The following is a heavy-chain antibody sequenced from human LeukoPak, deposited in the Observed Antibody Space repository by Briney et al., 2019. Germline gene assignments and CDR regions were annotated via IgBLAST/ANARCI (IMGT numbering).Heavy chain of an antibody. V-gene: IGHV3-48*02. D-gene: IGHD2-21*01. Sequence: GGSLRLSCAASGFTFSSYYMHWVRQAPGKGLEWVSFISSSSSTIYYADSVKGRFTISRDNAKNSLYLQMNSLRDEDTAVYYCVREYCGGDCFRYYFDSWGQGTLVTVSS. CDR2: ISSSSSTI. CDR3: VREYCGGDCFRYYFDS. J-gene: IGHJ4*02. CDR1: GFTFSSYY.